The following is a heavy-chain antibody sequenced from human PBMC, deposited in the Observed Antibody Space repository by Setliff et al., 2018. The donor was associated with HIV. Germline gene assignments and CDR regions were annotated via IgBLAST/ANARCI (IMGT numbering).Heavy chain of an antibody. Sequence: GGSLRLSCAASGFTFDDYGMSWVRQAPGKGLEWVSGINWNGGSTGYADSVKGRFTISRDNVKNSLYLQMSSLRVEDTALYYCAKDGQYHDFWSGYYENYFDYWGQGTLVTVSS. CDR2: INWNGGST. J-gene: IGHJ4*02. CDR3: AKDGQYHDFWSGYYENYFDY. V-gene: IGHV3-20*04. D-gene: IGHD3-3*01. CDR1: GFTFDDYG.